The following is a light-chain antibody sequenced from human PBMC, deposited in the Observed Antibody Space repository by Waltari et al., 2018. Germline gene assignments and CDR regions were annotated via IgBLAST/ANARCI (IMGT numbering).Light chain of an antibody. CDR2: YAS. CDR1: NIESKS. CDR3: QVWDANTDPGV. V-gene: IGLV3-21*01. J-gene: IGLJ1*01. Sequence: SYVLTQPPSVAVAPGETARVTCGGNNIESKSVHWYQQKPGQAPVLVISYASDRPSGIPERFSGSNSGDMATLTISRVEAGDEADYYCQVWDANTDPGVFGTGTEVTVL.